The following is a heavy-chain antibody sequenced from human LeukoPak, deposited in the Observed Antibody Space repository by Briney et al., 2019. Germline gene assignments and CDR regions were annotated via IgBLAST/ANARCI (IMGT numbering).Heavy chain of an antibody. CDR2: INHSGST. CDR3: ARVTGYMIEDYFDY. Sequence: PSETLSLTCAIYGGSFSGYYWSWIRQPPGKGLEWIGEINHSGSTNYNPSLKSRVTISVDTSKNQFSLKLSSVTAADTAVYYCARVTGYMIEDYFDYWGQGTLVTVSS. D-gene: IGHD3-22*01. CDR1: GGSFSGYY. J-gene: IGHJ4*02. V-gene: IGHV4-34*01.